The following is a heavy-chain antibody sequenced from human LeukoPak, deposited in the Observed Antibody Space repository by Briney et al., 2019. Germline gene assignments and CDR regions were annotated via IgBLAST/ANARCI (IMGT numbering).Heavy chain of an antibody. CDR2: INPNSGGT. CDR1: GYTFTGYY. Sequence: EASVKVSCKASGYTFTGYYMHWVRQAPGQGLEWMGWINPNSGGTNYAQKFQGRVTMTRDTSISTAYMELSRLRSGDTAVYYCARELIVVVPAAITYYYGMDVWGQGTTVTVSS. CDR3: ARELIVVVPAAITYYYGMDV. D-gene: IGHD2-2*02. J-gene: IGHJ6*02. V-gene: IGHV1-2*02.